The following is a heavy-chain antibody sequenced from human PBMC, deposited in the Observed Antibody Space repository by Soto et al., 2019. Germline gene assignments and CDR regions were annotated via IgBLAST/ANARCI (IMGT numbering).Heavy chain of an antibody. CDR1: GFTFSSYA. J-gene: IGHJ6*03. D-gene: IGHD2-15*01. CDR2: ISGSGGST. V-gene: IGHV3-23*01. Sequence: GGSLRLSCAASGFTFSSYAMSWVRQAPGKGLEWVSAISGSGGSTYYADSVKGRFTISGDNSKNTLYLQMNSLRAEDTAVYYCAKSSRGRGDYYYYYYMDVWGKGTTVTVSS. CDR3: AKSSRGRGDYYYYYYMDV.